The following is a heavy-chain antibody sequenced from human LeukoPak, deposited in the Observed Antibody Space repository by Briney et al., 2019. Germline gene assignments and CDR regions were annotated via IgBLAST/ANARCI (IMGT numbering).Heavy chain of an antibody. CDR1: GGSISSYY. D-gene: IGHD1-14*01. Sequence: SETLSLTCTVSGGSISSYYWSWIRQPPGKGLEWIGCIYYSGSTNYNPSLKSRVTISVDTSKNQFSLKLSSVTAADTAVYYCARTPGSWQFNKWGQGTLVTVSS. J-gene: IGHJ4*02. V-gene: IGHV4-59*01. CDR3: ARTPGSWQFNK. CDR2: IYYSGST.